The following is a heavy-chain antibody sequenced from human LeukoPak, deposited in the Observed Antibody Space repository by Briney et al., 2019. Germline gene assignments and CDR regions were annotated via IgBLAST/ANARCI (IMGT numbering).Heavy chain of an antibody. Sequence: SETLSLTCTVSGGSIISSDYHWGWVRQPPGKGLEWIGEINHSGSTNYNPSLKSRVTISVDTSKNQFSLKLSSVTAADTAVYYCARVSSSWDAFDIWGQGTMVTVSS. J-gene: IGHJ3*02. CDR2: INHSGST. CDR1: GGSIISSDYH. V-gene: IGHV4-39*07. D-gene: IGHD6-13*01. CDR3: ARVSSSWDAFDI.